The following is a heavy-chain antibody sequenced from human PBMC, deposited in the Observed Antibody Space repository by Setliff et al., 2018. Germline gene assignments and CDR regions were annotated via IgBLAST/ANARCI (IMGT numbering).Heavy chain of an antibody. CDR3: AKPQVELRWGFES. J-gene: IGHJ4*02. CDR2: IRYDGSNK. Sequence: GGSLRLSCAASGFTFSSYGMHWVRQAPGKGLEWVAFIRYDGSNKYYADSVKGRFTIFRDGSKNTLFLHMTSLRAEDTAVYYCAKPQVELRWGFESWGQGTPVTVSS. CDR1: GFTFSSYG. D-gene: IGHD1-7*01. V-gene: IGHV3-30*02.